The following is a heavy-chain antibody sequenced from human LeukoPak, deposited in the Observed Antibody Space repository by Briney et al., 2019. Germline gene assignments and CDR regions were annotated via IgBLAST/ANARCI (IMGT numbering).Heavy chain of an antibody. V-gene: IGHV3-30*02. CDR1: GFIFSSYV. CDR2: TLYDGSKK. Sequence: PGGSLRLSCAASGFIFSSYVMHWVRQTPGMGLQWVAFTLYDGSKKYYEDSVKGRFIISRDNSKNTLYLQMNSLRAEDTAVYYCARERQALYGMDVWDQGTTVTVSS. J-gene: IGHJ6*02. CDR3: ARERQALYGMDV.